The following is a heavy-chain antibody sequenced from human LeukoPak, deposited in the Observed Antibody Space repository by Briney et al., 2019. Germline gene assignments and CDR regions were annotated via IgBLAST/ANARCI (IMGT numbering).Heavy chain of an antibody. V-gene: IGHV2-70*04. CDR3: ARSSNWNFCLGS. CDR1: GFSLSTSGMR. Sequence: SGPTLVNPTQTLTLTCTLSGFSLSTSGMRVSWIRQPPGKALEYLARIDWDDDKFYSTSLKTRLTISKDTSKNQVVLAMTNVDPVDTATYYCARSSNWNFCLGSWGRGTLVTVSS. D-gene: IGHD1-7*01. J-gene: IGHJ4*02. CDR2: IDWDDDK.